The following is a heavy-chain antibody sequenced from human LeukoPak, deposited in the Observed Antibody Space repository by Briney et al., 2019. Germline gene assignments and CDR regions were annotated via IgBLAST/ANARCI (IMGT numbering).Heavy chain of an antibody. Sequence: GGSLRLSCAASGFTFSSYWMHWVRQAPGKGLVWVSRINSDGSSTSYADSVKGLFTISRDNAKNTLYLQMNSLRAEDTAVYYCAREDILTGYYFDYWGQGTLVTVSS. CDR1: GFTFSSYW. V-gene: IGHV3-74*01. CDR3: AREDILTGYYFDY. J-gene: IGHJ4*02. D-gene: IGHD3-9*01. CDR2: INSDGSST.